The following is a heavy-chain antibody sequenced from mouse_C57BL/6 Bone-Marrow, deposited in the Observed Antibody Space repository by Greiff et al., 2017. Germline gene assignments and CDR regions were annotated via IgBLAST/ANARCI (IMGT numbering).Heavy chain of an antibody. CDR2: FHPYNDDT. CDR1: GYTLTTYP. Sequence: VTPQESGAELVKPGASVKMSCKASGYTLTTYPIEWMKQNQGKSLEWIGNFHPYNDDTKYNEKFKGKATLTVEKSSSTVYLELSRLTSDDSAVYYCARGGNYGGYYFDYWGQGTTLTVSS. J-gene: IGHJ2*01. D-gene: IGHD2-1*01. CDR3: ARGGNYGGYYFDY. V-gene: IGHV1-47*01.